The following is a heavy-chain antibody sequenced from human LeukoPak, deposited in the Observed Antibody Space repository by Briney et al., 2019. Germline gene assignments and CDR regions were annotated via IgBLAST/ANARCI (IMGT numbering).Heavy chain of an antibody. V-gene: IGHV3-33*01. CDR1: GFTFSSYG. D-gene: IGHD3-22*01. CDR2: IWYDGSNK. Sequence: GGSLRLSCAASGFTFSSYGMHWVRQAPGKGLDWVAVIWYDGSNKYYADSVKGRFTISRDNSKNTLYLQMNSLRAEDTAVYYCARGEYYYDSSGYYYFDYWGQGTLVTVSS. CDR3: ARGEYYYDSSGYYYFDY. J-gene: IGHJ4*02.